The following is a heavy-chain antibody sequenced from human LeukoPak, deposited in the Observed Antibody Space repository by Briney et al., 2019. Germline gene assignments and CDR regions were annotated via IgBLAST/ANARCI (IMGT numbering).Heavy chain of an antibody. D-gene: IGHD7-27*01. CDR3: ARDLEVTGDYYFDY. V-gene: IGHV1-2*02. J-gene: IGHJ4*02. CDR1: GYTFTGHY. CDR2: INPNSGGT. Sequence: ASVKVSCKASGYTFTGHYMHWVRQAPGPRHEGMGWINPNSGGTKYAQKFQGRVTMTRDTSISTAYMELSRLRSDDAAVYYCARDLEVTGDYYFDYWGQGTLVTVSS.